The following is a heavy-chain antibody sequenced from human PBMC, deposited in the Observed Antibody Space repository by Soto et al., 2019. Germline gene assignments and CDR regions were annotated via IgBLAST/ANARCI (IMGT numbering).Heavy chain of an antibody. V-gene: IGHV4-59*08. J-gene: IGHJ6*03. CDR3: ARRGKKSFYYYMDV. Sequence: QVQLQESGPGLVKPSETLSLTCTVSGGSISSYYWTWVRQSPGKGLEWIGYVFSSRSTNYNPSLESRVTISLDTSKNQFSLKVISVTAADTAVYYCARRGKKSFYYYMDVWGKGTTVTVSS. CDR2: VFSSRST. CDR1: GGSISSYY.